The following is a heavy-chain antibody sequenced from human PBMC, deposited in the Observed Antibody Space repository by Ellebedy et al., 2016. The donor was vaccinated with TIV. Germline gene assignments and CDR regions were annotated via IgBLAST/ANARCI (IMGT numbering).Heavy chain of an antibody. CDR1: GLPFTNSW. D-gene: IGHD2-15*01. CDR3: ARDSGFYCLDF. CDR2: INSDGSER. J-gene: IGHJ4*02. Sequence: GGSLRLXCVASGLPFTNSWLTWVRQPPGKGLEWVASINSDGSERRYVDSVKGRFTISRDNAANSVFLQMSSLRAHDTAVYYCARDSGFYCLDFWGQGTLVTVSS. V-gene: IGHV3-7*01.